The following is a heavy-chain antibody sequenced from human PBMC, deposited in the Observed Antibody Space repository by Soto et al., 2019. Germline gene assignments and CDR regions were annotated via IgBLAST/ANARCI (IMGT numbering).Heavy chain of an antibody. J-gene: IGHJ4*02. V-gene: IGHV3-23*01. CDR2: ISGNSDTT. CDR3: VKDNHWYEPG. CDR1: GFTFSTNG. Sequence: GGSLRLSCVASGFTFSTNGMTWVRQAPGKGLEWVSIISGNSDTTFYADSVKGRFTVSRDNSKNTLYLQMNSLRAEDTAIYYCVKDNHWYEPGWGQGTLATVSS. D-gene: IGHD6-13*01.